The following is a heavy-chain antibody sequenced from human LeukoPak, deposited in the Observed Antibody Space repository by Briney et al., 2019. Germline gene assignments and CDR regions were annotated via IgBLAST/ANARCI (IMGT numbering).Heavy chain of an antibody. J-gene: IGHJ6*03. CDR1: GGSITSSGYY. V-gene: IGHV4-39*06. D-gene: IGHD6-13*01. Sequence: PSETLSLTCTLSGGSITSSGYYWGWIRQPPGKGLEWIGSIYYSGSTYYSPSLKSRVTISVDTSKNQFPLKLSSVTAADTAVYYCARGGRAAALHYMDVWGKGTTVTVSS. CDR2: IYYSGST. CDR3: ARGGRAAALHYMDV.